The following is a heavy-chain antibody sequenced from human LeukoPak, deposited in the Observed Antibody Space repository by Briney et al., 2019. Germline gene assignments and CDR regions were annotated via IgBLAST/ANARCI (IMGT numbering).Heavy chain of an antibody. CDR1: GGSFSGYY. V-gene: IGHV4-34*01. CDR3: ARLFGRVGAPFYYYYYMDV. CDR2: INHIGST. D-gene: IGHD3-16*01. Sequence: SETLSLTCAVYGGSFSGYYWSWIRQPPGKGLDWIGEINHIGSTNYNPSLKSRVTISVDTSKNQFSLKLSSVTAADTAVYYCARLFGRVGAPFYYYYYMDVWGKGTTVTVSS. J-gene: IGHJ6*03.